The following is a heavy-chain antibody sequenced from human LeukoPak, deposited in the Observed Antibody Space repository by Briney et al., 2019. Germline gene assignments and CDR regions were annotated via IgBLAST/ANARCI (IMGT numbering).Heavy chain of an antibody. Sequence: PSETLSLTCTVSGGSISSYYWSWIRQPPEKGLEWIGYIYYSGSTNYNPSLKSRVTISVDTSKNQFSLKLSSVTAADTAVYYCARLGMNYFYGIDVWGQGTTVTVSS. CDR3: ARLGMNYFYGIDV. CDR1: GGSISSYY. J-gene: IGHJ6*02. V-gene: IGHV4-59*08. CDR2: IYYSGST. D-gene: IGHD7-27*01.